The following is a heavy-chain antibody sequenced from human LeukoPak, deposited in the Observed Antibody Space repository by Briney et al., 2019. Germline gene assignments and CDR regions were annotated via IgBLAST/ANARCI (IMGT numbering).Heavy chain of an antibody. D-gene: IGHD2-15*01. Sequence: GGSLRLSCAASGFTFSNYNINWVRQAPGKGLEWVSCISSRGSYIYYADSVKGRFTISRDNAKNSLYLQMNSLRAENTAVYYCTKDGRVASAATRPTYYYGMDVWGQGTTVIVSS. J-gene: IGHJ6*02. CDR3: TKDGRVASAATRPTYYYGMDV. CDR2: ISSRGSYI. V-gene: IGHV3-21*01. CDR1: GFTFSNYN.